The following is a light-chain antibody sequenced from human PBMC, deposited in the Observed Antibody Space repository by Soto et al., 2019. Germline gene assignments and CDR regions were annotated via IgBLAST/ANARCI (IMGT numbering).Light chain of an antibody. Sequence: DIQMTQSPSSMSASVGNRVTITCRASQNTSTYLHWYQKKPGKAPNLLIYDASRFQRGVPSRFSGSGGGTDFTLSISSVQPEDFASYYCQQSYMDPITFGQGTQLEI. CDR1: QNTSTY. J-gene: IGKJ5*01. CDR3: QQSYMDPIT. V-gene: IGKV1-39*01. CDR2: DAS.